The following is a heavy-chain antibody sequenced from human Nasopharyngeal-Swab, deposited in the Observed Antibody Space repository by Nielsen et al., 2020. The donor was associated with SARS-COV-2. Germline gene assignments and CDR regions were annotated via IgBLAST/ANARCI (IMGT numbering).Heavy chain of an antibody. CDR3: TRDINGYYDILTGFYRDYYYYMDV. CDR1: GDSISSGGYF. Sequence: LRLSCSVSGDSISSGGYFWSWIRRPAGKGLEWIGRIYSSGNANYNPSLESRVTMSLDTSRNQFSLILNSVTAADTAVYYCTRDINGYYDILTGFYRDYYYYMDVWGQGTPVTVSS. V-gene: IGHV4-61*02. D-gene: IGHD3-9*01. J-gene: IGHJ6*02. CDR2: IYSSGNA.